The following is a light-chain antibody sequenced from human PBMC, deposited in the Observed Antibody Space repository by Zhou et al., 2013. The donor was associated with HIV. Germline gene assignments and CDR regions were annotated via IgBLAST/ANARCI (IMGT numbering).Light chain of an antibody. CDR3: QYYDNSRFT. CDR2: GTS. J-gene: IGKJ5*01. V-gene: IGKV3-20*01. CDR1: QTISSSY. Sequence: EIVLTQFPGTLSLSPGGRATLSCRASQTISSSYLAWYQQKPGQAPRLLIHGTSYRATGIPDRFSGSGSGTDFTLTISRLEPEDFAVYYCQYYDNSRFTFGQGTRLDI.